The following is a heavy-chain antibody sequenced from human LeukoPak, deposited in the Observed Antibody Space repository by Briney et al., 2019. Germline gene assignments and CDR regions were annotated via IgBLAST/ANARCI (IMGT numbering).Heavy chain of an antibody. Sequence: SVKVSCKASGGTFSSYAISWVRQAPGQGLEWVGGIIPIFGTANYAQKFQGRVTITADESTSTAYMELSSLRSEDTAVYYCARVRYYYDSSGYYSTMYYFDYWGQGTLVTVSS. CDR3: ARVRYYYDSSGYYSTMYYFDY. CDR2: IIPIFGTA. D-gene: IGHD3-22*01. J-gene: IGHJ4*02. CDR1: GGTFSSYA. V-gene: IGHV1-69*13.